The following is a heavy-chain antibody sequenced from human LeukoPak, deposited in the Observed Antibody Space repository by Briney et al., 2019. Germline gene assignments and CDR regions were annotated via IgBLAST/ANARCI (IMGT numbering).Heavy chain of an antibody. CDR2: VNSDGSAT. CDR1: GFTFSSYG. D-gene: IGHD2-15*01. Sequence: PGGSLRLSCAASGFTFSSYGMHWVRQAPGKGLVWVSRVNSDGSATSYADSVKGRFTISRDNAKNTLYLQMNSLSAEDTAVYYCVRGYCSGGSCLSPDYWGQGTLVTVSS. J-gene: IGHJ4*02. CDR3: VRGYCSGGSCLSPDY. V-gene: IGHV3-74*01.